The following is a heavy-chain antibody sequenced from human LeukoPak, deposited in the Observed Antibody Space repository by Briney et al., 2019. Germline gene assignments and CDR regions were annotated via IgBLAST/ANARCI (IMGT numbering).Heavy chain of an antibody. Sequence: QPGGSLRLSCAASGFTFSSYAMHWVRQAPGKGLEWVAVISYDGSNKYYADSVKGRFTISRDNSKNTLYLQMNSLRAEDTAVYYCAPDPNEWLRNYWGQGTLVTVSS. CDR3: APDPNEWLRNY. CDR1: GFTFSSYA. CDR2: ISYDGSNK. J-gene: IGHJ4*02. V-gene: IGHV3-30-3*01. D-gene: IGHD5-12*01.